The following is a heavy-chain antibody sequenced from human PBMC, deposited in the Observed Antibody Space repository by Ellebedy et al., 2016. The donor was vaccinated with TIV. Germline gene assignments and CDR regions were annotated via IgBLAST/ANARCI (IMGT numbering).Heavy chain of an antibody. D-gene: IGHD1-7*01. CDR2: ISTYNANT. CDR1: GYTFTSYG. J-gene: IGHJ4*02. Sequence: ASVKVSXXASGYTFTSYGINWVRQAPGQGLEWMGWISTYNANTIYAQRLQGRVTMTTDTSTSTAYMELRSLRSDDTAVYYCARDRGITGTTDYWGQGTLVTVSS. V-gene: IGHV1-18*01. CDR3: ARDRGITGTTDY.